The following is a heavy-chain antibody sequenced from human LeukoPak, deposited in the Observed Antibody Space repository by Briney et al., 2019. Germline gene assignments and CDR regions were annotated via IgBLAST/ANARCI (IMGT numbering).Heavy chain of an antibody. Sequence: PSETLSLTCTVSGVSIINNYWHWVRQTPDKGLEWIGYTFFGGSSNYNRSLRSRITTSIETSRSQLSLELSSETAADTAVYFFARGNFFGSGRFDYWGQGTRVTVSS. V-gene: IGHV4-59*08. CDR2: TFFGGSS. CDR1: GVSIINNY. CDR3: ARGNFFGSGRFDY. D-gene: IGHD3-10*01. J-gene: IGHJ4*02.